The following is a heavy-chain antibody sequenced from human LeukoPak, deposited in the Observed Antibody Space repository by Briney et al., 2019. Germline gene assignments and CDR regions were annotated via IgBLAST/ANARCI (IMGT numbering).Heavy chain of an antibody. CDR2: IDYIGST. J-gene: IGHJ4*02. CDR1: GGSVTSGSSY. D-gene: IGHD5-24*01. V-gene: IGHV4-61*01. Sequence: SETLSLTCTVSGGSVTSGSSYWSWLRQPPGKGLEWIGYIDYIGSTNYSPSLKTRVTISLDTSKNQFSLKLTSVTAAGTAVYYCASSRSGRYYFDYWGPGTLVTVSS. CDR3: ASSRSGRYYFDY.